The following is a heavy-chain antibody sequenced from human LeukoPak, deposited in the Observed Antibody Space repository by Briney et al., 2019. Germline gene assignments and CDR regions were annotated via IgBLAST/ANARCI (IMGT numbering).Heavy chain of an antibody. CDR1: GFYFSEHA. Sequence: HPGGSLRLSCAASGFYFSEHAMTWVRQAPGKGLEWVSTISGGGSTYYADSVKGRFTISRDNSKNTLYLQVISLRAEDTAVYYCAKGGKWDVTPFDYWGQGTLVTVSS. V-gene: IGHV3-23*01. CDR3: AKGGKWDVTPFDY. J-gene: IGHJ4*02. D-gene: IGHD1-26*01. CDR2: ISGGGST.